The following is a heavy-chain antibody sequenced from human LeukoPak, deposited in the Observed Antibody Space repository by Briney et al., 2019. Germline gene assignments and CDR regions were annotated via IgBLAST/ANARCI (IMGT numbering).Heavy chain of an antibody. D-gene: IGHD6-19*01. J-gene: IGHJ4*02. Sequence: SETLSLTCTVSGGSISSYYWSWIRQPPGKGLEWIGYIYYTGDTDYTPSLKGRLTISIDTPKNQFSLKLTSVTAADTAVYYCASLDSSGWYYFDYWGQGTLVTVSS. CDR2: IYYTGDT. V-gene: IGHV4-59*08. CDR3: ASLDSSGWYYFDY. CDR1: GGSISSYY.